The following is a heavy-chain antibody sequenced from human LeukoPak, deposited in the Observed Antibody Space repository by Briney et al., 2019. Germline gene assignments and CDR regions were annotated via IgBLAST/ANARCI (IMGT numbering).Heavy chain of an antibody. D-gene: IGHD1-26*01. Sequence: GGSLRLSCAASGFTFSSYWMHWVRQAPGKGLVWVSRIRSDGSSTNYADSVKGRFTISRDNAKNTLYLQMNSLRAEDTAVYYCAGGLHYLSLDYWGQGTLVTVSS. CDR2: IRSDGSST. CDR1: GFTFSSYW. J-gene: IGHJ4*02. V-gene: IGHV3-74*01. CDR3: AGGLHYLSLDY.